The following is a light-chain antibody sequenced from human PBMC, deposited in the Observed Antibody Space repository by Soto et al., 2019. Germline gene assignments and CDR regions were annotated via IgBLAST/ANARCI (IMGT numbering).Light chain of an antibody. CDR2: DVS. V-gene: IGLV2-14*01. CDR1: SSDVGGYNY. CDR3: SSYTSSSTVV. Sequence: QCALTQPASVSGSPGQSITISCTGTSSDVGGYNYVSWYQQHPGKAPKLMIYDVSNRPSGVSNRFSGSKSGNTASLTISGLQADDEADYYCSSYTSSSTVVFGGGTKLTVL. J-gene: IGLJ2*01.